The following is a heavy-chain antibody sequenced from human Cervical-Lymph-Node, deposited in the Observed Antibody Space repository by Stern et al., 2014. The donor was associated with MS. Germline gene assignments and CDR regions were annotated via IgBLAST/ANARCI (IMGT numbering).Heavy chain of an antibody. V-gene: IGHV3-21*01. CDR1: GFTFSSYS. CDR2: ISSSSSYI. J-gene: IGHJ5*02. D-gene: IGHD6-13*01. Sequence: EVQLVESGGGLVKPGGSLRLSCAASGFTFSSYSMNWVRQAPGKGLEWVSSISSSSSYIYYADSVKGRFTISRDNAKNSLYLQMNSLRAEDTAVYYCAREAAAGRGNWFDPWGQGTLVTVSS. CDR3: AREAAAGRGNWFDP.